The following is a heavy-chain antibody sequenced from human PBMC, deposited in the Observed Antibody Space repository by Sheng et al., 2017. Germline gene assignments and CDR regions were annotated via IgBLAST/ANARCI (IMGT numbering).Heavy chain of an antibody. CDR3: TTDPGTGWD. CDR1: GFSFSDAW. Sequence: EVQLVESGGGLVKPGGSLRVSCAASGFSFSDAWMNWVRQAPGEGLEWVGRIKSKSDGGTTDYAAPVKGRFTISRDDSRDTLYLQMNSLITEDTAVYYCTTDPGTGWDWGQGTLVTV. J-gene: IGHJ4*02. V-gene: IGHV3-15*01. D-gene: IGHD6-19*01. CDR2: IKSKSDGGTT.